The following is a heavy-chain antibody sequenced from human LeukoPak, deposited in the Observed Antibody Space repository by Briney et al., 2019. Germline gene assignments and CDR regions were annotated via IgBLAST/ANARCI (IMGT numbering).Heavy chain of an antibody. J-gene: IGHJ4*02. CDR2: ISSDSAYI. CDR3: FCGSRFVYHFDY. Sequence: GGSLRLSCAASDLTFISYSMIWFRQAPGKGLKWSSSISSDSAYIYYADSVKGRFTISRDNAKKSLYLQMNSLPAEDTAVYYCFCGSRFVYHFDYWGQGTLVTVSS. D-gene: IGHD2-21*01. CDR1: DLTFISYS. V-gene: IGHV3-21*01.